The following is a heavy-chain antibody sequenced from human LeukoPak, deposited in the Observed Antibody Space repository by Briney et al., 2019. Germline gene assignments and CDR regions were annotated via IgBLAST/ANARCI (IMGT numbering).Heavy chain of an antibody. Sequence: ASVRVSCKASGYTFTSYAMNWVRQSPGQQLEWMGWINTNTGNPTYAQDFTGRFVFSLYTSVSTAYLQISSLKAEDTAVYYCASSYCSGGHCYPQQTVYYFDFWGQGTLVTVSS. CDR2: INTNTGNP. CDR1: GYTFTSYA. V-gene: IGHV7-4-1*02. D-gene: IGHD2-15*01. CDR3: ASSYCSGGHCYPQQTVYYFDF. J-gene: IGHJ4*02.